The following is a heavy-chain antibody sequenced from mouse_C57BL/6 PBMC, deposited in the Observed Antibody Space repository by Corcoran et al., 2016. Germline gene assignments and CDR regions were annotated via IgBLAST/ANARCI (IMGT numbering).Heavy chain of an antibody. CDR1: GFSLSTSVMG. V-gene: IGHV8-12*01. J-gene: IGHJ1*03. D-gene: IGHD2-4*01. Sequence: QVTLKESGPGILQSSQTLRLTCSFSGFSLSTSVMGVSWIRQPSGKGLEWLAPFSWDDNKRFNPSLKSRLTISKDTSRNQVFLKITSVDTADTATYYCARSRVYYDYPYWYFDVWGTGTTVTVSS. CDR2: FSWDDNK. CDR3: ARSRVYYDYPYWYFDV.